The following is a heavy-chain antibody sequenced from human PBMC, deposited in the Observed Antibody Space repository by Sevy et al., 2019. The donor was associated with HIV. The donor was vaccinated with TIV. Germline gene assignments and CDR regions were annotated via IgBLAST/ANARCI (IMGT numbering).Heavy chain of an antibody. CDR3: ARRPDFGVIIPTGVLDV. Sequence: GGSLRLSCAGSGFSFGTYAMTWVGQAPGKGLQWVSVISDSGRSTYYADSVQGRVTISRDNSKNTMHLHMNSLRVEDTATYYCARRPDFGVIIPTGVLDVWGQGSTVTVSS. CDR2: ISDSGRST. J-gene: IGHJ6*02. CDR1: GFSFGTYA. V-gene: IGHV3-23*01. D-gene: IGHD3-3*01.